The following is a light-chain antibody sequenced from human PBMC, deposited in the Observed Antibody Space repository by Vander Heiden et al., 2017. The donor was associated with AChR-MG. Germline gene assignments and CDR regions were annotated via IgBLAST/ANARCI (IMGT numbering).Light chain of an antibody. CDR2: LGS. J-gene: IGKJ2*02. V-gene: IGKV2-28*01. Sequence: DIVMSQSPLSLAVSPGEPASVSCRSSQSVLHKNGYRYLDWYLQKPGQSPQLLIYLGSNLASGVPDSFSGSGSGTDFTLKISSVEPEDVGVYYCKEALQSPCTFGQGTKLEIK. CDR1: QSVLHKNGYRY. CDR3: KEALQSPCT.